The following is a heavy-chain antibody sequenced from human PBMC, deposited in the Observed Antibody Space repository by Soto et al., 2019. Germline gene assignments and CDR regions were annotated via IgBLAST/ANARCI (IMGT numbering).Heavy chain of an antibody. D-gene: IGHD2-8*02. CDR3: AGQLNVVHAHYYYYGMDV. CDR1: GGSISSSSYY. V-gene: IGHV4-39*01. Sequence: PSETLSLTCTVSGGSISSSSYYWGWIRQPPGKGLEWIGSIYYSGSTYYNPSLKSRVTISVDTSKNQFSLKLSSVTAADTAVYYCAGQLNVVHAHYYYYGMDVWGQGTTVTVSS. J-gene: IGHJ6*02. CDR2: IYYSGST.